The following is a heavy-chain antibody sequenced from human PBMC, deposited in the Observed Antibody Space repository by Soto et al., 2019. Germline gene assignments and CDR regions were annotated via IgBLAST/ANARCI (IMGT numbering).Heavy chain of an antibody. CDR3: ARGKTVAAAGPFDY. CDR1: GGSISSGCYY. Sequence: QVQLQESGPGLVKPSQTLSLTCTVSGGSISSGCYYWSWIRQHPGKGPEWIGYIYYSGSTYYNPSLKSRVTISGDTSKNQCSLKLRSVTAADTAVYYCARGKTVAAAGPFDYWGQGTLVTVSS. CDR2: IYYSGST. J-gene: IGHJ4*02. D-gene: IGHD6-13*01. V-gene: IGHV4-31*03.